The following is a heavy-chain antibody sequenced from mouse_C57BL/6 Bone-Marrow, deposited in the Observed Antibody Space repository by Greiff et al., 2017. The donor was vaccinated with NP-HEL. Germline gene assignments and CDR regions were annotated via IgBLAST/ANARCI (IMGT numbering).Heavy chain of an antibody. J-gene: IGHJ2*01. Sequence: DVQLQESGPGLVKPSQSLSLTCSVTGYSITSGYYWNWIRQFPGNKLEWMGYISYDGSNNYNPSLKNRISITRDTSKNQFFLKLNSVTTEDTATYYCAREDMYYFDYWGQGTTLTVSS. CDR1: GYSITSGYY. D-gene: IGHD3-3*01. CDR2: ISYDGSN. V-gene: IGHV3-6*01. CDR3: AREDMYYFDY.